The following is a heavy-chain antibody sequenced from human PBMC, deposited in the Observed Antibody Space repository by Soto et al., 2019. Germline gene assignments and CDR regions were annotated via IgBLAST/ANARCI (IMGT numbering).Heavy chain of an antibody. D-gene: IGHD6-13*01. J-gene: IGHJ4*02. CDR3: ARARVYATGPLDF. V-gene: IGHV3-21*06. CDR1: GFTFTSYT. CDR2: ISSSSDYI. Sequence: GGSLRLSCAASGFTFTSYTMNWFRQAPGKGLEWVSSISSSSDYIYYADSMKGRVTISRDNAKNSLFLDMNSLTGEDTAVYYCARARVYATGPLDFWGQGTLVTVSS.